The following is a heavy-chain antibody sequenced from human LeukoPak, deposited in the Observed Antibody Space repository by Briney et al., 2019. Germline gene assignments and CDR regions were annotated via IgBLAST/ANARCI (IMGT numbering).Heavy chain of an antibody. CDR2: IYYSGST. J-gene: IGHJ4*02. V-gene: IGHV4-59*01. D-gene: IGHD1-1*01. CDR3: AREQTGTRGYYFDY. CDR1: GGSISSYY. Sequence: SETLSLTCTVSGGSISSYYWSWIRQPPGKGLEWIRYIYYSGSTNYNPSLKSRVTISVDTSKNQFSLKLSSVTAADTAVYYCAREQTGTRGYYFDYWGQGTLVTVSS.